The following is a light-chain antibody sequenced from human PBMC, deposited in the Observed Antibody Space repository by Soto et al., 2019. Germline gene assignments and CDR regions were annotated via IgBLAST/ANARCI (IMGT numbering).Light chain of an antibody. CDR1: SRDVGGYNY. Sequence: QSALTQPASVSGSPGQSITISCTGTSRDVGGYNYVSWYHQHPGKAPKLMIYEVSNRPSGVSNRFSGSKSGKTASLTISGFQAEDEGDYYCSSYTGSSTLLFGGGTQLTVL. J-gene: IGLJ2*01. CDR3: SSYTGSSTLL. CDR2: EVS. V-gene: IGLV2-14*01.